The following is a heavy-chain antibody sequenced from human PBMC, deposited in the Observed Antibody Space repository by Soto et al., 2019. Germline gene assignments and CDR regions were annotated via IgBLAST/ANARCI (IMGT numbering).Heavy chain of an antibody. CDR1: GFTFSSYS. Sequence: GSLRLSCAASGFTFSSYSMNWVRQAPGKGLEWVSSISSSSSYIYYADSVKGRFTISRDNAKNSLYLQMNSLRAEDTAVYYCARVFSGSYWDFDYWGQGTLVTVS. CDR3: ARVFSGSYWDFDY. V-gene: IGHV3-21*01. CDR2: ISSSSSYI. D-gene: IGHD1-26*01. J-gene: IGHJ4*02.